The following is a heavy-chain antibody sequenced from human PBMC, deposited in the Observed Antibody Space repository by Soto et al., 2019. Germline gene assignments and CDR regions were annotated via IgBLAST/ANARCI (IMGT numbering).Heavy chain of an antibody. CDR1: GYTITDYY. Sequence: APLNLSCKASGYTITDYYMHWVRKAPEQGLEWMGWINPNSGGTNYAQKFQGWVTMTRDTSISTAYMELSRLRSDDTAVYYCARDMGYCSGGSCHDAFDIWGQGTMVTVSS. D-gene: IGHD2-15*01. CDR2: INPNSGGT. J-gene: IGHJ3*02. V-gene: IGHV1-2*04. CDR3: ARDMGYCSGGSCHDAFDI.